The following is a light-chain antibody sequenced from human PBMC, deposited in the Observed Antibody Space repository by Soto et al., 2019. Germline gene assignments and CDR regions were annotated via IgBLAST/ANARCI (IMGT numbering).Light chain of an antibody. Sequence: DIQMTQSPSSLSASVGDRITITCRASQNIRSFLKWYQQIPGKAPRLLIYSASSLQRGVPSRFSGSGSGTDFTLTINNLQIEDFATYYWQKSYSSPPITVGQGPRLQIQ. CDR3: QKSYSSPPIT. J-gene: IGKJ5*01. V-gene: IGKV1-39*01. CDR1: QNIRSF. CDR2: SAS.